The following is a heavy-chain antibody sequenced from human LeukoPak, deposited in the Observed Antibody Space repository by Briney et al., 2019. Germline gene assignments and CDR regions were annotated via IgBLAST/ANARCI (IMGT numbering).Heavy chain of an antibody. CDR1: GGSISTYY. D-gene: IGHD2-15*01. V-gene: IGHV4-4*07. CDR3: ARDRPYSRWFDP. Sequence: NLSETLSLTCTVSGGSISTYYWNWIRQSAGKGLEWIGRVYTSGSTNYNPSLKSRVTMSVDTSKNQFSLKLTFVTAADTAVYYCARDRPYSRWFDPWGQGTLVIVAS. CDR2: VYTSGST. J-gene: IGHJ5*02.